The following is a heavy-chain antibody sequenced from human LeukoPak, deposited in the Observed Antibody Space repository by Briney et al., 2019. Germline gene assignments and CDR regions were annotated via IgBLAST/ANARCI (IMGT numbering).Heavy chain of an antibody. Sequence: GGSLRLSCAASGFTFSSYSVNWVRQAPGKGLEWVSSISSSSGYIYYADSVKGRFTISRDNAKNSLYLQMNSLRAEDTAVYYCARDSVSPTYYYDSSGYGYWGQGTLVTVSS. CDR2: ISSSSGYI. CDR3: ARDSVSPTYYYDSSGYGY. CDR1: GFTFSSYS. D-gene: IGHD3-22*01. V-gene: IGHV3-21*01. J-gene: IGHJ4*02.